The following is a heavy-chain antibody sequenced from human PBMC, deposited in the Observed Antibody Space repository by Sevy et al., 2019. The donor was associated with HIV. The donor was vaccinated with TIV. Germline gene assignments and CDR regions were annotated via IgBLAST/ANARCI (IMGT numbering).Heavy chain of an antibody. CDR2: ISYDGSNK. V-gene: IGHV3-30-3*01. Sequence: GGSLRLSCAASGFTFSSYAMHWVRQAPGKGLEWVAVISYDGSNKYYADSVKGRFTISRDNSKNTLYLQMNSLRAEDTAVYYCARGDFWSGYHYYYYGMDVWGQGTTVTGSS. CDR3: ARGDFWSGYHYYYYGMDV. J-gene: IGHJ6*02. D-gene: IGHD3-3*01. CDR1: GFTFSSYA.